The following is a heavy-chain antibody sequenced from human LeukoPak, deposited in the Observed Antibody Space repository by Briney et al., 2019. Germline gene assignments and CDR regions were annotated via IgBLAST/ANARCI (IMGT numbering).Heavy chain of an antibody. V-gene: IGHV3-30-3*01. Sequence: GRSLRLSCAASGFTFNSYAMHWVRQAPGKGLEWVAVISSDGSNNYYADSVKGRFTISRDNSKNTLYLQMNSLRAEDTAVYYCATGLYCGGDCYSNAFDIWGQGTMVTVSS. CDR3: ATGLYCGGDCYSNAFDI. CDR1: GFTFNSYA. CDR2: ISSDGSNN. J-gene: IGHJ3*02. D-gene: IGHD2-21*02.